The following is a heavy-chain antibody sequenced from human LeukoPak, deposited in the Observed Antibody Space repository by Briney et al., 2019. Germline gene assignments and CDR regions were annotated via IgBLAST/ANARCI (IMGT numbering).Heavy chain of an antibody. Sequence: ASLWVSCMASVYTLTTYDIKWVRHATGEGLEWMGWMNPNSGNTGYAQKFQGRVTMTRNNSISTAYMELGRLRSEDKAVYYCATSYSSSSSEIDYWGQGTLVTVSS. V-gene: IGHV1-8*01. CDR3: ATSYSSSSSEIDY. J-gene: IGHJ4*02. CDR1: VYTLTTYD. CDR2: MNPNSGNT. D-gene: IGHD6-6*01.